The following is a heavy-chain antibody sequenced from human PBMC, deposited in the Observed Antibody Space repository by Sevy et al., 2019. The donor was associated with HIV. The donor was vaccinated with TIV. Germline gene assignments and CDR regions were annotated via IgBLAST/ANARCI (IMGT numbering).Heavy chain of an antibody. Sequence: SVKVSCKASGFTFTSSAMQWVRQARGQRLEWIGWIVVGSGNTNYAQKFQERVTITGDMSTSTAYMELSSLRSEDTAVYYCAAKGGHDGDPHTYYYYYYGMDVWGQGTTVTVSS. V-gene: IGHV1-58*02. CDR1: GFTFTSSA. D-gene: IGHD5-12*01. CDR3: AAKGGHDGDPHTYYYYYYGMDV. J-gene: IGHJ6*02. CDR2: IVVGSGNT.